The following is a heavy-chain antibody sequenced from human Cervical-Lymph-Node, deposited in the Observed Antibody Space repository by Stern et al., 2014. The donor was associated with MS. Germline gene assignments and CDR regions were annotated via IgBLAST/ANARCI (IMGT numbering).Heavy chain of an antibody. CDR3: AGASGNKYYYYYGMDV. CDR2: IVPTFGTA. CDR1: GDTFLSYT. D-gene: IGHD2/OR15-2a*01. V-gene: IGHV1-69*01. Sequence: EQLVESGAEVKKPGSSVRVSCKASGDTFLSYTFSWVRQAPGQGLEWMGGIVPTFGTANYAQKFQGRVTITAAESTSTAYMELSSLRSDDTAVYYCAGASGNKYYYYYGMDVWGQGTTVTVSS. J-gene: IGHJ6*02.